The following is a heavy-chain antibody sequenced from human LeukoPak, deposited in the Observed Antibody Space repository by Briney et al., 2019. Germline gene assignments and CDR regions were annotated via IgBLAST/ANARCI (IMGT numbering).Heavy chain of an antibody. CDR1: GFTFSSYA. D-gene: IGHD2-21*01. V-gene: IGHV3-23*01. CDR3: AKDFRIGYSAHFDY. CDR2: ISGSGGST. Sequence: PGGSLRLSCAASGFTFSSYAMSWVRQAPGKGLEWVSAISGSGGSTYYADFVKGRFTISRDNSKNTLYLQMNSLRAEDTAVYYCAKDFRIGYSAHFDYWGQGALVTVSS. J-gene: IGHJ4*02.